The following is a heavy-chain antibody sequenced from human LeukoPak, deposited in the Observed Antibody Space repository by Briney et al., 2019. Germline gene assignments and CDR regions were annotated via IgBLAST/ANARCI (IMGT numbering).Heavy chain of an antibody. J-gene: IGHJ4*02. Sequence: PGGSLRLSCAAPGFTFSSYAMSWVRQAPGKGLEWVSSISGSGVNPSYADSVKGRFTISRDNSNNTLYLQMNSLRAEDTAVYYCAKDSSFFDYWGQGTLVTVSS. D-gene: IGHD2-15*01. CDR2: ISGSGVNP. V-gene: IGHV3-23*01. CDR1: GFTFSSYA. CDR3: AKDSSFFDY.